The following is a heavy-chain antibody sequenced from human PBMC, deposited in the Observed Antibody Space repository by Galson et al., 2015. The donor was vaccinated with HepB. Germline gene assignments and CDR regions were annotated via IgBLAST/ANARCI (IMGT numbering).Heavy chain of an antibody. V-gene: IGHV3-48*04. CDR2: ITGSSTTI. CDR1: GFTFSTYS. CDR3: ARGGSTTYASDY. Sequence: SLRLSCAASGFTFSTYSINWVRQAPGKGLEWVSYITGSSTTIHYADSVKGRFTISRDNAKNSLFLQMNSLRAEDTAVYYCARGGSTTYASDYWGQGTLVTVSS. D-gene: IGHD1-14*01. J-gene: IGHJ4*02.